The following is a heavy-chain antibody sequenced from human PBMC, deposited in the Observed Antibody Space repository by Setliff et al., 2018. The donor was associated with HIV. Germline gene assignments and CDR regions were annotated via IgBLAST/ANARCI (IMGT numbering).Heavy chain of an antibody. J-gene: IGHJ6*03. CDR2: IFYTGST. Sequence: SETLSLTCAVYGGSFSGYYWSWIRQPPGKGLEWIGFIFYTGSTTYHPSLNSRVTISVDTSKNQFSLRLTSVAAADTASYYCVRASHMTPGNLLHSTGPYYSYYMDVWGRGTTVTVSS. D-gene: IGHD4-4*01. CDR3: VRASHMTPGNLLHSTGPYYSYYMDV. CDR1: GGSFSGYY. V-gene: IGHV4-34*11.